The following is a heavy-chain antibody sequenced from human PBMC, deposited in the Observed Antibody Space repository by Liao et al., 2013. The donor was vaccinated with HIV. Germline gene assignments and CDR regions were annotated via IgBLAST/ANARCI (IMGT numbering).Heavy chain of an antibody. CDR1: GVSLDGYY. CDR3: ARVSYEFWSGDWYFDL. J-gene: IGHJ2*01. Sequence: QVQLQQWGTGLLKPSETLSLTCGVSGVSLDGYYCSWIRQSPGKGLEWIGEAIHSVRTNYNPSLKSRVTISVDTSKNQFSLKLTSVTAADTAVYYCARVSYEFWSGDWYFDLWGRGTLVTVSS. CDR2: AIHSVRT. V-gene: IGHV4-34*12. D-gene: IGHD3-3*01.